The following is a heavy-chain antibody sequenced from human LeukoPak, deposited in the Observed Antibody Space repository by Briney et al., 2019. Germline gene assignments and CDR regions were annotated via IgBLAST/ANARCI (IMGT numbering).Heavy chain of an antibody. D-gene: IGHD3-10*01. CDR3: ARINPYGSGSYYNRFPDY. V-gene: IGHV4-4*02. Sequence: SETLSLTCAVSGGSITSSNWWTWVRQLPGRGLEWIGETYHTGNPNYNPSLKSRVTISVDTSKNQFSLKLSSVTAADTAVYYCARINPYGSGSYYNRFPDYWGQGTLVTVSS. CDR2: TYHTGNP. CDR1: GGSITSSNW. J-gene: IGHJ4*02.